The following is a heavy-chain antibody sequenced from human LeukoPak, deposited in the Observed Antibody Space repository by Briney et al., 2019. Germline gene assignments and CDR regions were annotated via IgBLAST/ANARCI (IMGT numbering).Heavy chain of an antibody. D-gene: IGHD1-26*01. CDR3: ARASSLSQRAFDI. Sequence: GGSLRLSCAASGFTFDDYGMSWVRHAPGKGLEWVSGINWNGGSTGYADSVKGRFTISRDNAKNSLYLQMNSLGAEDTALYYCARASSLSQRAFDIWGQGTMVTVSS. CDR2: INWNGGST. CDR1: GFTFDDYG. J-gene: IGHJ3*02. V-gene: IGHV3-20*04.